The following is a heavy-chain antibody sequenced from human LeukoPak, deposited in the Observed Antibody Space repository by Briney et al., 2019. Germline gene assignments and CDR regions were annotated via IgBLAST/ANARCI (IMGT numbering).Heavy chain of an antibody. J-gene: IGHJ4*02. CDR3: ARDGSRGSFYFDY. D-gene: IGHD3-10*01. Sequence: PSETLSLTCTVSGGSISRGGYYGGWIRRPPGKGLEGIGRIYTSGSTNYNPSLKSRVTISVDTSKNQFSLKLSSVTAADTAVYYCARDGSRGSFYFDYWGQGTLVTVSS. CDR2: IYTSGST. CDR1: GGSISRGGYY. V-gene: IGHV4-61*02.